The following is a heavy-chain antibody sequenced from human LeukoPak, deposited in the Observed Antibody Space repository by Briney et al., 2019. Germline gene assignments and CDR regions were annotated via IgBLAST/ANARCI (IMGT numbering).Heavy chain of an antibody. Sequence: TPGGSLRLPCAASGFTFSDYHMSWIRQAPGKGLEWVSYIGSSSSYTNYADSVKGRFTISRDNAKNSLYLQMNSLRAEDTAVYYCARNGYNFDYWGQGTLVTVSS. CDR3: ARNGYNFDY. D-gene: IGHD5-24*01. J-gene: IGHJ4*02. CDR2: IGSSSSYT. CDR1: GFTFSDYH. V-gene: IGHV3-11*06.